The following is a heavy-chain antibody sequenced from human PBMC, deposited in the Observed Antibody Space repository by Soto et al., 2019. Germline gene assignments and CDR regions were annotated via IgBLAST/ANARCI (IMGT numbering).Heavy chain of an antibody. J-gene: IGHJ3*02. CDR1: GGSISSGDYY. D-gene: IGHD3-10*01. V-gene: IGHV4-30-4*01. CDR2: IYYSGST. Sequence: QVQLQESGPGLVKPSQTLSLTCTVSGGSISSGDYYWSWIRQPPGKGLEWIGYIYYSGSTYYNPSLKSRVTISVDTSKNQFSLKLSSVTAADTAVYYCARELSMVRGVIGNDAFDIWGQGTMVTVSS. CDR3: ARELSMVRGVIGNDAFDI.